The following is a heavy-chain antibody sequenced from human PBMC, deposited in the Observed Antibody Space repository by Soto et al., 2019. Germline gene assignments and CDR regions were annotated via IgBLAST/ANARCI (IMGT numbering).Heavy chain of an antibody. Sequence: GGSLRLSCAASGFTFSDYYMSWIRQAPGKGLEWVSYISSSGSTIYYADSVKGRFTISRDNAKNSLYLQTNSLRAEDTAVYYCAITPPYYYDSSGYFDYWGQGTLVTVSS. J-gene: IGHJ4*02. D-gene: IGHD3-22*01. CDR3: AITPPYYYDSSGYFDY. V-gene: IGHV3-11*01. CDR1: GFTFSDYY. CDR2: ISSSGSTI.